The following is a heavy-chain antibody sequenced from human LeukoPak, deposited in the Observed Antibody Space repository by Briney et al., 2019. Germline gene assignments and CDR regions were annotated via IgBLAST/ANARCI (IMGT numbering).Heavy chain of an antibody. D-gene: IGHD5-12*01. V-gene: IGHV1-69*04. Sequence: GGSLRLSCAASGITFSSYAISWVRQAPGQGLEWMGRIIPILGIANYAQKFQGRVTITADKSTSTAYMELSSLRSEDTAVYYCARDAEMATISGFLYYGMDVWGQGTTVTVSS. CDR2: IIPILGIA. CDR3: ARDAEMATISGFLYYGMDV. CDR1: GITFSSYA. J-gene: IGHJ6*02.